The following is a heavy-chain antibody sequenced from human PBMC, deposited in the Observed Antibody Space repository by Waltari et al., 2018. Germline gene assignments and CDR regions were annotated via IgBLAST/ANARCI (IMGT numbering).Heavy chain of an antibody. V-gene: IGHV1-69*01. J-gene: IGHJ3*02. Sequence: QVQLVQSGAEVKKPGSSVKVSCKASGGTFSSYAISWVRQAPGQGLEWMGGIIPIFGTENYAQKFQGRGTMTADESTSTAYMELSSLRAEDTAVYYCARDPRGGSWFDAFDIWGQGTMVTVSS. CDR2: IIPIFGTE. D-gene: IGHD2-15*01. CDR1: GGTFSSYA. CDR3: ARDPRGGSWFDAFDI.